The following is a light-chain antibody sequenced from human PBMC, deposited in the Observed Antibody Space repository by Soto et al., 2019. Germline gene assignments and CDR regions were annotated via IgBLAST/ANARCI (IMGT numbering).Light chain of an antibody. V-gene: IGKV3-20*01. J-gene: IGKJ1*01. CDR3: QRYDSLRT. Sequence: EIVLTQSSGTLSLSPGERATLSFRASQSVRSNFLAWYQQNPGQAPRLLIYGASNRATGIPDRFSGSGSGTDFTLTITRLEPEDFAMYYCQRYDSLRTFGQGTKVDIK. CDR1: QSVRSNF. CDR2: GAS.